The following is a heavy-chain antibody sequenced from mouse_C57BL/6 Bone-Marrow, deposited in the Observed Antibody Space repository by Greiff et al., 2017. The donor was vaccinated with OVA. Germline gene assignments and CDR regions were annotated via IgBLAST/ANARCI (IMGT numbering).Heavy chain of an antibody. CDR3: AREGTAQAYFDY. V-gene: IGHV1-53*01. Sequence: QVQLQQPGTELVKPGASVKLSCKASGYTFTSYWMHWVKQRPGQGLEWIGNINPSNGGTNYNENFKSKATLTVDKSSSTAYMQLSSLTSEDSAVYYCAREGTAQAYFDYWGQGTTLTVSS. CDR1: GYTFTSYW. CDR2: INPSNGGT. D-gene: IGHD3-2*02. J-gene: IGHJ2*01.